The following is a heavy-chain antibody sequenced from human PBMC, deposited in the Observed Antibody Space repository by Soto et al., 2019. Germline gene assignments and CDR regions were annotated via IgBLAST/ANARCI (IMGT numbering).Heavy chain of an antibody. CDR1: GFTVSSNY. Sequence: EVQLVETGGGLIQPGGSLRLSCAASGFTVSSNYMSWVRQAPGKGLEWVSVIYSGGSTYYADSVKGRFTISRDNSKNTLYLQMNSLRAEDTALYYCARNRMGDSSGYYGYWGQGTLVTVSS. J-gene: IGHJ4*02. CDR2: IYSGGST. V-gene: IGHV3-53*02. D-gene: IGHD3-22*01. CDR3: ARNRMGDSSGYYGY.